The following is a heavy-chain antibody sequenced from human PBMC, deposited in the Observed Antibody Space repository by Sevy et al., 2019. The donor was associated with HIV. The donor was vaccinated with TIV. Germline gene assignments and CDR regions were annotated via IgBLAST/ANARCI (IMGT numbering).Heavy chain of an antibody. CDR3: ARGFCGGDCYSFFDF. Sequence: ASVKVSCKTSGYTFTGFYMHWVRQAPGQGLEWMGWINPNSSATNYAQKFQGRVTMTRDTSISTAYMELSSLRSDDTAVYYCARGFCGGDCYSFFDFWGQRTLVTVSS. CDR1: GYTFTGFY. J-gene: IGHJ4*02. D-gene: IGHD2-21*02. CDR2: INPNSSAT. V-gene: IGHV1-2*02.